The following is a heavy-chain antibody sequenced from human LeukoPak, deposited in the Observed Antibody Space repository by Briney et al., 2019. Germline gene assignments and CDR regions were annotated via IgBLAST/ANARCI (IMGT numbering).Heavy chain of an antibody. Sequence: GESLRISCKGYGCSFTSYWIIWVRQMPGKGLEWMGRIDPSDSYTNYSPSLQGHVTISADKSISAAYLQWSNLKASDTAMYYCARARGDHYSFDFWGQGTLVTVSS. CDR1: GCSFTSYW. V-gene: IGHV5-10-1*01. D-gene: IGHD3-10*01. CDR3: ARARGDHYSFDF. J-gene: IGHJ4*02. CDR2: IDPSDSYT.